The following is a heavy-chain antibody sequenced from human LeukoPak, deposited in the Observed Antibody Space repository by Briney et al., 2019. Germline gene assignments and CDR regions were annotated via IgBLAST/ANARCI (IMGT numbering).Heavy chain of an antibody. D-gene: IGHD5-24*01. Sequence: GGSLRLSCAASGFTFSSYAMHWVRQAPGKGLEWVAVISYDGSNKYYADSVKGRFTISRDNSKNTLYLQMNSLRAEDTAVYYCARDRVEMATSYYFDYWGQGTLVTVSS. V-gene: IGHV3-30*04. CDR3: ARDRVEMATSYYFDY. J-gene: IGHJ4*02. CDR2: ISYDGSNK. CDR1: GFTFSSYA.